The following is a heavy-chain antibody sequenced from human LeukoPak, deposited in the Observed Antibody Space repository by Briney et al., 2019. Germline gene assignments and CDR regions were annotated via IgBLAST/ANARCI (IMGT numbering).Heavy chain of an antibody. J-gene: IGHJ4*02. CDR3: ARDPSLLGPNYFDY. V-gene: IGHV1-18*01. D-gene: IGHD7-27*01. CDR1: GYTFTSYG. CDR2: ISANNGNT. Sequence: ASVKVSCKASGYTFTSYGLSWVRQAPGQGLEWMGWISANNGNTNYAQKLQGRVTMTTDTSTSSAYMELRSLRSEDTAVYYCARDPSLLGPNYFDYWAREPWSPSPQ.